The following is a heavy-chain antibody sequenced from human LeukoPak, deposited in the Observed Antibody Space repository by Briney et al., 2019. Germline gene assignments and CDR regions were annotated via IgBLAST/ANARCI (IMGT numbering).Heavy chain of an antibody. D-gene: IGHD3-9*01. J-gene: IGHJ4*02. CDR1: GGSISSDSYY. CDR2: IYYGGST. Sequence: PSETLSLTCTVSGGSISSDSYYWGWIRQPPGKGLEWIGSIYYGGSTYYNPSLKSRVTISIDTSKNQFSLKLISVTAADTAVYYCVRDGGFFDVDYWGQGTLVTVSS. V-gene: IGHV4-39*07. CDR3: VRDGGFFDVDY.